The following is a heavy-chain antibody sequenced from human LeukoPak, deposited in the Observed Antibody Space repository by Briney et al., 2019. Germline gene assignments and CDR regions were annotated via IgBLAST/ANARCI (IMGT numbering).Heavy chain of an antibody. V-gene: IGHV1-2*02. CDR2: INPNSGGT. J-gene: IGHJ4*02. D-gene: IGHD2-15*01. CDR1: GYTFTGYY. Sequence: GASVKVSCKASGYTFTGYYMHWVRQAPGQGLEWMGWINPNSGGTNYAQKFQGRVTMTRDTSISTAYMELSRLRSDDTAVYYCARGRAVVVVAAKQGAASYWGQGTLVTVSS. CDR3: ARGRAVVVVAAKQGAASY.